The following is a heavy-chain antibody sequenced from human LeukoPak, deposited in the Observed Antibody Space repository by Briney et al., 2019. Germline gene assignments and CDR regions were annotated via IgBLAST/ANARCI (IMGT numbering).Heavy chain of an antibody. Sequence: SETLSLTCTVSGGSFEHYFWSWIRQPPGKGLEWIGYVYYSGSTDYSPSLKSRLTISADTSKNQFSLKLNSVTAADTAVYYCASHRRSHGSEYWGQGTLVTVYS. D-gene: IGHD5-18*01. CDR2: VYYSGST. J-gene: IGHJ4*02. CDR1: GGSFEHYF. V-gene: IGHV4-59*01. CDR3: ASHRRSHGSEY.